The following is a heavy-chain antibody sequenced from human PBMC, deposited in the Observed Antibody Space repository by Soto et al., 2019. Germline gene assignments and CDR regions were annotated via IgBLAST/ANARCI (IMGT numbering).Heavy chain of an antibody. J-gene: IGHJ6*02. Sequence: ASVKVSCKASGYTFTSYYMHWVRQAPGQGLEWMGIINPSGGSTSYAQKFQGRVTMTRDTSTSTVYMELSSLRSEDTAVYYCASGRTRSSIAMIVVVDYGMDVWGQGTTVTVSS. CDR1: GYTFTSYY. CDR3: ASGRTRSSIAMIVVVDYGMDV. V-gene: IGHV1-46*01. D-gene: IGHD3-22*01. CDR2: INPSGGST.